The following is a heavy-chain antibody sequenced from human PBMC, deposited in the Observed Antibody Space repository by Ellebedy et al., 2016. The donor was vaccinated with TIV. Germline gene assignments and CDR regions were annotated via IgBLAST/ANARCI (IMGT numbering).Heavy chain of an antibody. CDR2: ITTSGSDT. CDR1: GFTFGFYA. J-gene: IGHJ4*02. CDR3: ARVSPGGSYFFDH. V-gene: IGHV3-23*05. Sequence: PGGSLRLSCAASGFTFGFYALSWVRQAPGKGLAWVTGITTSGSDTYYADSVRGRFTISRDNSKNTLYLQMNSLRAEDTAVYYCARVSPGGSYFFDHWGQGTLVTVSS. D-gene: IGHD1-26*01.